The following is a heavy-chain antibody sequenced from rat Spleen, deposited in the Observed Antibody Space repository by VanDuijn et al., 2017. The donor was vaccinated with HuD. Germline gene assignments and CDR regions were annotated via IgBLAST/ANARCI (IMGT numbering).Heavy chain of an antibody. Sequence: EVQLVESGGGLVQPGRSLKLSCVASGFTFSNYGMHWIRQAPGKGLEWVGSITNTGGNIYYPDSVKGRFTISRDNAQNTLYLQMNSLRSEDTATYYCARENYYSGDYWGQGVMVTVSS. CDR2: ITNTGGNI. J-gene: IGHJ2*01. CDR1: GFTFSNYG. CDR3: ARENYYSGDY. V-gene: IGHV5-31*01. D-gene: IGHD1-1*01.